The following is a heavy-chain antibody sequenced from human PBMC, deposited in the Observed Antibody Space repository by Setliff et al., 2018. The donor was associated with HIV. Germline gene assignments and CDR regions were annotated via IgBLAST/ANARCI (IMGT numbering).Heavy chain of an antibody. V-gene: IGHV3-7*01. CDR2: ISPDGRQK. CDR1: GFSFSSFS. Sequence: GGSLRLSCAASGFSFSSFSMNWVRQVPGKGLEWVTNISPDGRQKGYVDSVRGRFTISRDNAKNSLYLQMNSLRGEDTAVYFCVPHYHVEWGQGTLVTVSS. D-gene: IGHD3-10*01. J-gene: IGHJ4*02. CDR3: VPHYHVE.